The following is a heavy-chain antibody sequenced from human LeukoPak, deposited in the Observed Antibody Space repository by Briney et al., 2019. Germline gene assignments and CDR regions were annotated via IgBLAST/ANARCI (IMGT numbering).Heavy chain of an antibody. J-gene: IGHJ4*02. D-gene: IGHD4-17*01. Sequence: ASVKVSCKASGYTFTGYYMHWVRQAPGQGLEWMGWINPSSGGANYAQKFQGRVTMTRDTSISTAYMELSRLRSDDTAVYYCARDNGDYDGPDYWGQGTLVTVSS. CDR3: ARDNGDYDGPDY. V-gene: IGHV1-2*02. CDR1: GYTFTGYY. CDR2: INPSSGGA.